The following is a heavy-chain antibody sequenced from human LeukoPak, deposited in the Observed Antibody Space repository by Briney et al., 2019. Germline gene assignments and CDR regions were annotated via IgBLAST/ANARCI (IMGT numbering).Heavy chain of an antibody. D-gene: IGHD1-14*01. CDR3: ARSASYGIFDY. J-gene: IGHJ4*02. CDR2: IIPIFGAA. V-gene: IGHV1-69*13. Sequence: SVKVSCMASGGTFISYATSWVRQGPGQGLEWRGGIIPIFGAANYAQTFQGSVTITADESTSTAYMELSSLRSEDTAVYYCARSASYGIFDYWGQGTLVTVSS. CDR1: GGTFISYA.